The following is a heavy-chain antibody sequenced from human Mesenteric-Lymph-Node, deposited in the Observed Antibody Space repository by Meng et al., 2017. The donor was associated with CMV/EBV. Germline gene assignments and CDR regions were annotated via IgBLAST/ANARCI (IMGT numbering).Heavy chain of an antibody. D-gene: IGHD3-22*01. CDR1: GFSLRTSGLG. V-gene: IGHV2-5*01. J-gene: IGHJ4*02. CDR3: AHYSYDDTGYYYEDY. CDR2: IYWNGDS. Sequence: SGPTLVKPTQTLTLTCTFSGFSLRTSGLGVGWIRQPPGKALEWLALIYWNGDSRYSPSLKTRLTITKDTSGNQVVLTMTNMDPMDTATYYCAHYSYDDTGYYYEDYWGQGTLVTVSS.